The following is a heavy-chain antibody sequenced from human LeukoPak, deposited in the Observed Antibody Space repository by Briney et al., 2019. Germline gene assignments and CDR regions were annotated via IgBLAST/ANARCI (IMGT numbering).Heavy chain of an antibody. CDR2: FDPEDGET. D-gene: IGHD1-26*01. V-gene: IGHV1-24*01. Sequence: ASVKVSCKVSGYTLTELSMHWVRQAPGKGLEWMGGFDPEDGETIYAQKFQGRVTMTEDTSTDTAYMELSSLRSEDTAVYYCATERRGIVGDHILYYFDYWGQGTLVTVSS. J-gene: IGHJ4*02. CDR1: GYTLTELS. CDR3: ATERRGIVGDHILYYFDY.